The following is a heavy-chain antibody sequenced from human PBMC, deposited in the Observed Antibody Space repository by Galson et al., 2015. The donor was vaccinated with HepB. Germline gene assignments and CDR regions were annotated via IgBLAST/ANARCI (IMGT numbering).Heavy chain of an antibody. D-gene: IGHD3-3*01. CDR1: GYTLSELS. CDR3: ARDSAIFGVVARGTV. J-gene: IGHJ6*04. CDR2: FDPEYGKT. V-gene: IGHV1-24*01. Sequence: SVKVSCKVSGYTLSELSLYWVRQAPGKGLEWMGGFDPEYGKTTYAQKFQGRVTMTDDTSTDASYMELSSLRSEDTAIYYCARDSAIFGVVARGTVWGKGTTVTVSS.